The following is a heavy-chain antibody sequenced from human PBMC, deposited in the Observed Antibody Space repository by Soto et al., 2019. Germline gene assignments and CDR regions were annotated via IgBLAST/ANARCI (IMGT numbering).Heavy chain of an antibody. CDR3: ERGNTVTYLVTYDY. J-gene: IGHJ4*02. V-gene: IGHV4-34*01. D-gene: IGHD4-17*01. CDR2: INHSGST. Sequence: QVQLQQWDAGLLKPSETLSLTCAVYGGSFSGYYWSWIRQPPGKGLEWIGEINHSGSTNYNPSLKSRVTISVDTSKNQFSLKLSSVTAADTAVYYCERGNTVTYLVTYDYWGQGTLVTVSS. CDR1: GGSFSGYY.